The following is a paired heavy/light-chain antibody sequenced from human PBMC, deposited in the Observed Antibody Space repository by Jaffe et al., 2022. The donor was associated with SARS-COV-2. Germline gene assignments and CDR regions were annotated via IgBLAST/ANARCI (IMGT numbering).Heavy chain of an antibody. V-gene: IGHV3-7*01. CDR3: AKDGGGWSVN. CDR2: IEKDASLK. CDR1: GFRVSTSY. D-gene: IGHD2-15*01. Sequence: EVQLVESGGGLVRPGGSLRLSCAASGFRVSTSYMSWLRQAPGKGLEWVAHIEKDASLKYYLDSVRGRFTISRDNAKNSLYLQMNSLRDDDTAVYYCAKDGGGWSVNWGQGTLVAVSS. J-gene: IGHJ4*02.
Light chain of an antibody. CDR2: KAS. J-gene: IGKJ1*01. V-gene: IGKV1-5*03. CDR3: QHHKRYPRT. Sequence: DIQMTQSPSTLSASVGDRVTITCRASQNVDMWLAWYQQKPGEAPSLLIYKASYLQTGVPSRFSGAGSGTEFTLTITSLQPDDFATYYCQHHKRYPRTFGQGTKVEV. CDR1: QNVDMW.